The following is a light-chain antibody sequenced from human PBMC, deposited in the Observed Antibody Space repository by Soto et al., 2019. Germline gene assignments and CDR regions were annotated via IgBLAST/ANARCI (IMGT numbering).Light chain of an antibody. CDR2: DAS. CDR1: QSVSSY. J-gene: IGKJ4*01. V-gene: IGKV3-11*01. Sequence: EIVLTQSPATLSLSPGERATLSCRASQSVSSYLAWYQQKPGQAPRLLIYDASNRATGIPARFSGSVSGTDFTLTISSLETEDFAVYYCQQRSSFGGGTKVEIK. CDR3: QQRSS.